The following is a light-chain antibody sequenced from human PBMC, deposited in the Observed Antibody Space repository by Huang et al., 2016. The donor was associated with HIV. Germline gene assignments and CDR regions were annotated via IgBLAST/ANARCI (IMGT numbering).Light chain of an antibody. CDR1: QNINTH. V-gene: IGKV3-11*01. CDR3: QQRVNGLT. Sequence: EIVLTQSPATLSFFPGQRVSLSCRASQNINTHLAWYQQRPGQPPRRLIYDASSRVPGVAARFSGSGSGTDVTLTISSLESEDFATYYCQQRVNGLTFGGGTKV. CDR2: DAS. J-gene: IGKJ4*01.